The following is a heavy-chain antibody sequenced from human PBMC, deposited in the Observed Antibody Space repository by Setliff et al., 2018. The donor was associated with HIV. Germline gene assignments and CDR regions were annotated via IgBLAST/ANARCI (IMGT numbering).Heavy chain of an antibody. J-gene: IGHJ3*02. CDR3: AREEGTKGAFDI. V-gene: IGHV3-30*02. CDR1: GFTFSSYG. D-gene: IGHD1-1*01. CDR2: IRYDGSDK. Sequence: GGSLRLSCAASGFTFSSYGMHWVRQAPGKGLEWVAFIRYDGSDKYYTDSMKGRFTISRDNSKNTLYLQMDDLRAEDTAVYYCAREEGTKGAFDIWGQGTKVTVSS.